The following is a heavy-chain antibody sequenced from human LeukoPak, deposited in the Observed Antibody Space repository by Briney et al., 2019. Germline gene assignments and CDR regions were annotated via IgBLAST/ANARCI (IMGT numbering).Heavy chain of an antibody. V-gene: IGHV3-30-3*01. Sequence: PGGSLRLSCAASGFTFSSYAMHWVRQAPGKGLEGVAVISYDGSNKYYADSVKGRFTISRDNSKNTLYLQMNSLRAEDTAVYYCARDIGDTGYWGQGTLVTVSS. CDR1: GFTFSSYA. CDR3: ARDIGDTGY. CDR2: ISYDGSNK. D-gene: IGHD5-18*01. J-gene: IGHJ4*02.